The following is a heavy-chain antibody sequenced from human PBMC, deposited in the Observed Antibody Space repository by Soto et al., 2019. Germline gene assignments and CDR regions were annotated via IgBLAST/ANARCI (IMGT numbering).Heavy chain of an antibody. CDR1: GFTFSNEW. D-gene: IGHD6-13*01. Sequence: GGSLRLSCAASGFTFSNEWLSWVRQAPGKGLEWVGRIKSRDDGGATNYATTVKGRFIISRDDSKNTLYLQLNNLKPEDTAVYYCTTYIVAAATVNDHWGQGTLVTVSS. J-gene: IGHJ5*02. V-gene: IGHV3-15*01. CDR2: IKSRDDGGAT. CDR3: TTYIVAAATVNDH.